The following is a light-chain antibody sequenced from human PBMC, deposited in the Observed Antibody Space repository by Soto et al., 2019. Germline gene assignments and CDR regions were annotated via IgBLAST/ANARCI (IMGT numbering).Light chain of an antibody. CDR1: QSVRSSN. CDR2: GAF. CDR3: QQYGDPVT. Sequence: EIVLTQSPGTLSLSPRERATLSCRASQSVRSSNLAWYQQRPGQAPRLLIHGAFSRATGIPDRFSGSGSGTDFTLTISRLEPEDFAVYYCQQYGDPVTFGGGTKVEIK. J-gene: IGKJ4*01. V-gene: IGKV3-20*01.